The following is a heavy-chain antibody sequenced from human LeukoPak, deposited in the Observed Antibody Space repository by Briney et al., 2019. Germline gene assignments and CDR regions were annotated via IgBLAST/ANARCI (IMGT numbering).Heavy chain of an antibody. CDR2: IYHSGST. J-gene: IGHJ4*02. V-gene: IGHV4-38-2*02. CDR3: ARDPGLQYDYVWGSYRYDYFDY. D-gene: IGHD3-16*02. Sequence: SETLSLTCTVSGYSISSGYYWGWIRQPPGKGLEWIGSIYHSGSTYYNPSLKSRVTISVDTSKNQFSLKLSSVTAADTAVYYCARDPGLQYDYVWGSYRYDYFDYWGQGTLVTVSS. CDR1: GYSISSGYY.